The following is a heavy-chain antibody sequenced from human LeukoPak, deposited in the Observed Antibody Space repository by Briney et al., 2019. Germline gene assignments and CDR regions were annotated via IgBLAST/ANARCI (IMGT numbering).Heavy chain of an antibody. V-gene: IGHV1-69*05. J-gene: IGHJ3*02. D-gene: IGHD3-22*01. CDR1: GGTFSSYA. Sequence: ASVKVSCKASGGTFSSYAISWVRQAPGQGLEWMGGIIPIFGTANYAQKFQGRVTITTDESTSTAYMELSSLRSEHTAVYYCARSGYYDSSEHAFDIWGQGTMVTVSS. CDR2: IIPIFGTA. CDR3: ARSGYYDSSEHAFDI.